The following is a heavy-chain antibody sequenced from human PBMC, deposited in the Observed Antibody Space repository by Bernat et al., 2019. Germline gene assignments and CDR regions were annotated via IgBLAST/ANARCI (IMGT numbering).Heavy chain of an antibody. V-gene: IGHV1-69*04. CDR1: GGTFSSYA. CDR3: ERRKYYYESCGYYYYGMDV. Sequence: QVQLVQSGAEVKKPGSSVKVSCKASGGTFSSYAISWVRQAPGQGLEWRGRSIPILGIANYAQKFQGRVTLRADQSTRTAYMELSSLISEDTAVYDCERRKYYYESCGYYYYGMDVSGQGTTVTVSS. CDR2: SIPILGIA. J-gene: IGHJ6*02. D-gene: IGHD3-22*01.